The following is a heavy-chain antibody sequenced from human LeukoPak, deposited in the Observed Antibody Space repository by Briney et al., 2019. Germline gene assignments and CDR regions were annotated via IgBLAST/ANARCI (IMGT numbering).Heavy chain of an antibody. CDR1: GGSISSYY. D-gene: IGHD3-16*01. CDR2: IYYSGST. CDR3: ARSTLGVPLHY. J-gene: IGHJ4*02. Sequence: SETLSLTCTVSGGSISSYYWSWIRQPPGKGLEWIGYIYYSGSTNYNPSLKSRVTISVDTSKNQFSLKLSSVTAADTAVYYCARSTLGVPLHYWGQGTLVTVPS. V-gene: IGHV4-59*01.